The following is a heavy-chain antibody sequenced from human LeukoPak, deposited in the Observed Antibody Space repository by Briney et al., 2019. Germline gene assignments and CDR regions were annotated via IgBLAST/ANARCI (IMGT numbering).Heavy chain of an antibody. V-gene: IGHV4-59*07. Sequence: PSDTLSLTCSVSGGPITVYHWIWIRQPPGKGLEFIGYIHYTGSTNYNSSLTSRISISTDTSKNQFSLKMTSVTAADTAVYCCAGFHPNWGLDYWGQGILDTVSS. CDR2: IHYTGST. CDR3: AGFHPNWGLDY. CDR1: GGPITVYH. D-gene: IGHD7-27*01. J-gene: IGHJ4*02.